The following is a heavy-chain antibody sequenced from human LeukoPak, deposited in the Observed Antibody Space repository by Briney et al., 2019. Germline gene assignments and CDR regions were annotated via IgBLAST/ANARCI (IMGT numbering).Heavy chain of an antibody. J-gene: IGHJ4*02. V-gene: IGHV4-39*07. CDR1: GGSISSSSYY. CDR3: ARRGDDILTGYYPSSYYFDY. Sequence: SETLSLTCTVSGGSISSSSYYWGWIRQPPGKGLEWIGSIYYSGSTNYNPSLKSRVTISVDTSKNQFSLKLSSVTAADTAVYYCARRGDDILTGYYPSSYYFDYWGQGTLVTVSS. CDR2: IYYSGST. D-gene: IGHD3-9*01.